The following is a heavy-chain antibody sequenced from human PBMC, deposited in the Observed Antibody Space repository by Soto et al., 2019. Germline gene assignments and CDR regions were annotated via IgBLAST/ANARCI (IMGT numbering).Heavy chain of an antibody. CDR1: GGSISSGGYS. Sequence: TSETLSLTCAVSGGSISSGGYSWSWIRQPPGKGLEWIGYIYHSGSTYYNPSLKSRVTISVDRSKNQFSLKLSSVTAADTAVYYCARGSVEVVVPAAKIWFDPWGQGTLVTVSS. CDR2: IYHSGST. J-gene: IGHJ5*02. CDR3: ARGSVEVVVPAAKIWFDP. V-gene: IGHV4-30-2*01. D-gene: IGHD2-2*01.